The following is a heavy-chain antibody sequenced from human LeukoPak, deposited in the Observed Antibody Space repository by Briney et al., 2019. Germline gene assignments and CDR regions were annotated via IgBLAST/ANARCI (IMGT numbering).Heavy chain of an antibody. V-gene: IGHV3-30*04. J-gene: IGHJ4*02. CDR3: ATGGSLAVAPHQYYFDY. CDR2: LSHDGTTA. Sequence: GGSLRLSCAASGYIFSDHAMHWVRQAPGKGLEWLAYLSHDGTTAYYANSVKGRLTISRDNSKNTLFLQLSSLRTEDTAVFYCATGGSLAVAPHQYYFDYWGQGTLVTVSS. D-gene: IGHD6-19*01. CDR1: GYIFSDHA.